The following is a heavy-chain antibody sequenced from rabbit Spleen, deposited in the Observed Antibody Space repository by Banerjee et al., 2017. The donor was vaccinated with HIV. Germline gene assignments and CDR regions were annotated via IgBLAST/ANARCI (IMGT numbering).Heavy chain of an antibody. Sequence: EQLVESGGGLVQPEGSLTLTCKASGFSFSGSDVMCWVRQAPGKGLEWIACINAATGNPGYATCAKWRFTIFRISKTTVTIRMTSMTAADMATYACARYVVGVSGWNLDLWGQGTLVTVS. J-gene: IGHJ3*01. D-gene: IGHD4-1*01. V-gene: IGHV1S45*01. CDR3: ARYVVGVSGWNLDL. CDR2: INAATGNP. CDR1: GFSFSGSDV.